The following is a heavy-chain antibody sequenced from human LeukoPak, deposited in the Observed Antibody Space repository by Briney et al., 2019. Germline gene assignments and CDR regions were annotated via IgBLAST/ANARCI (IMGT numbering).Heavy chain of an antibody. CDR1: GFTFDDYA. V-gene: IGHV3-9*01. CDR2: ISWNSGSI. CDR3: AKGGSGSYYHYFDY. Sequence: PGGSLRLSCAASGFTFDDYAMHWVRQAPGKGLEWVSGISWNSGSIGYADSVKGRFTISRDNAKNSLYLQMNSLRAEDTALYYCAKGGSGSYYHYFDYWGQGTLVTVSS. D-gene: IGHD3-10*01. J-gene: IGHJ4*02.